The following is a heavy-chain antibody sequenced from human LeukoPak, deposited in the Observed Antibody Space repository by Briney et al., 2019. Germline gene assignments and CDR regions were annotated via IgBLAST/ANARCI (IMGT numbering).Heavy chain of an antibody. J-gene: IGHJ4*02. CDR2: IKQDGTEK. CDR3: ARGGWGRYFDY. Sequence: GGSLRLSCAASGFTFNTYWMNWFRQAPGKGLEWVANIKQDGTEKYYVDSVKGRFTVSRDNAENSLYLQMNTLRGEDTAVYYCARGGWGRYFDYWGQGSLVTVST. D-gene: IGHD3-16*01. V-gene: IGHV3-7*04. CDR1: GFTFNTYW.